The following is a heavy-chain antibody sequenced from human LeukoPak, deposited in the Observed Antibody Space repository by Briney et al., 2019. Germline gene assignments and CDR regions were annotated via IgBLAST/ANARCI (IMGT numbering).Heavy chain of an antibody. Sequence: SETLSLTCTVSGGSISSYYWSWIRQPPGKGLEWIGYIYYSGSTNYNPSLKSRVTISVDTSKNQFSLKLSSVTAADTAVYYCARLYYYDSSGHSPRFDPWGQGTLVTVSS. CDR3: ARLYYYDSSGHSPRFDP. V-gene: IGHV4-59*08. J-gene: IGHJ5*02. D-gene: IGHD3-22*01. CDR2: IYYSGST. CDR1: GGSISSYY.